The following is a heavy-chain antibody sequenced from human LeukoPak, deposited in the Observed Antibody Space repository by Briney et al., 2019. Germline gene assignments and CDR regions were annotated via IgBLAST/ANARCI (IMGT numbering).Heavy chain of an antibody. D-gene: IGHD2-2*02. CDR3: ARDGGYQLLYAFDI. J-gene: IGHJ3*02. CDR1: GGTFSSYA. V-gene: IGHV1-69*06. CDR2: IIPIFGTA. Sequence: SVKVSCKASGGTFSSYAISWVRQAPGQGLEWMGGIIPIFGTANYAQKFQGRVTITADKSTSTAYMELSSLRSEDTAVYYCARDGGYQLLYAFDIWGQGTMVTVSS.